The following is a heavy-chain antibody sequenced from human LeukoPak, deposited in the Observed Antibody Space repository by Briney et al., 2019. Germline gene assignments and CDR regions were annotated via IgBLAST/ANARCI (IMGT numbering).Heavy chain of an antibody. D-gene: IGHD3-22*01. Sequence: GGSLRLSCTTSGFIFNRHAFHWVRQAPGKGLEWVAVIGYDGIHKYYADSVKGRFTISRDDSKNTLYLQMDSLRTEDTAVYYCARDMIMGGPPDYLDYWGQGTLVTVSS. CDR3: ARDMIMGGPPDYLDY. J-gene: IGHJ4*02. CDR1: GFIFNRHA. CDR2: IGYDGIHK. V-gene: IGHV3-30*04.